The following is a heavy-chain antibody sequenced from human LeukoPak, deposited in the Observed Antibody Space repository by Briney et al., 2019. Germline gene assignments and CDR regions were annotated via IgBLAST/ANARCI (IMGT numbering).Heavy chain of an antibody. CDR2: IYDSGST. D-gene: IGHD3-22*01. CDR3: ATHSSGSYGRVLDY. Sequence: SETLSLICSVTGDSTSKYFWSWIRQPPGKGPEWIGHIYDSGSTNYNPSLKGRVTISIDTSKNQFFLKLTSVTAADTAVYYCATHSSGSYGRVLDYWGQGTLVSVSS. J-gene: IGHJ4*02. CDR1: GDSTSKYF. V-gene: IGHV4-59*01.